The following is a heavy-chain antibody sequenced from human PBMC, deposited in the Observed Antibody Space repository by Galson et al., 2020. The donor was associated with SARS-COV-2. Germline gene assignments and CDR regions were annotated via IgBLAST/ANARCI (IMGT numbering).Heavy chain of an antibody. D-gene: IGHD1-26*01. CDR1: GGSVSSSSYY. CDR2: IYDSGST. J-gene: IGHJ4*02. Sequence: SETLSLTCTVSGGSVSSSSYYWGWVRQPPGTGLEWIGIIYDSGSTYYNPSLKSRVTISVDTSKNQFSLKMNSVTAADTAVYYCARLTPTQWELPNYFDYWGQGTLVTVSS. CDR3: ARLTPTQWELPNYFDY. V-gene: IGHV4-39*01.